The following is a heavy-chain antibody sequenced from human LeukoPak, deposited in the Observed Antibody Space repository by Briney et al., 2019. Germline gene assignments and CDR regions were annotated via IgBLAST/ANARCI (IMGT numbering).Heavy chain of an antibody. D-gene: IGHD5-24*01. CDR2: INPSGGST. J-gene: IGHJ4*02. CDR3: ARVNGYNGDYYFDY. CDR1: GYTFTNYG. V-gene: IGHV1-46*01. Sequence: ASVKVSCKASGYTFTNYGITWVRQAPGQGLEWMGIINPSGGSTSYAQKFQGRVTMTRDTSTSTVYMELSSLRSEDTAVYYCARVNGYNGDYYFDYWGQGTLVTVSS.